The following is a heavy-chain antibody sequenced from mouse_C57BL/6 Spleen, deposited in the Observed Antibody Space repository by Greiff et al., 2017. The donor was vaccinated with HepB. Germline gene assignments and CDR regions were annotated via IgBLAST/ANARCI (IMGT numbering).Heavy chain of an antibody. CDR2: IHPNSGST. D-gene: IGHD1-1*01. Sequence: VQLQQSGAELVKPGASVKLSCKASGYTFTSYWMHWVKQRPGQGLEWIGMIHPNSGSTNYNEKFKSKATLTVDKSSSTAYMQLSSLTSEDSAVYYCARYYYGSSYGGPYFDYWGQSTTLTVSS. J-gene: IGHJ2*01. V-gene: IGHV1-64*01. CDR1: GYTFTSYW. CDR3: ARYYYGSSYGGPYFDY.